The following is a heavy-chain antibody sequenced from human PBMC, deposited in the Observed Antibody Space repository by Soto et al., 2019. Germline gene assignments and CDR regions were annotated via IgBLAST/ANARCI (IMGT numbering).Heavy chain of an antibody. D-gene: IGHD3-3*01. CDR1: GFSFSSYS. V-gene: IGHV3-21*01. CDR3: ARDTGAVGYDFWSGYYSAEYFQH. Sequence: GGSLRLSCAASGFSFSSYSMNWVRQAPGKGLEWVSSISSSSSYIYYADSVKGRFTISRDNAKNSLYLQMNSLRAEDTAVYYCARDTGAVGYDFWSGYYSAEYFQHWGQGTLVTVSS. CDR2: ISSSSSYI. J-gene: IGHJ1*01.